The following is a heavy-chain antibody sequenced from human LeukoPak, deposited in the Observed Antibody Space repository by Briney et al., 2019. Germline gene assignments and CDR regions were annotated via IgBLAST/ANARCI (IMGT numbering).Heavy chain of an antibody. CDR2: IYSGGST. V-gene: IGHV3-53*01. CDR1: GFTFSTYT. Sequence: SGGSLRLSCAASGFTFSTYTMHWVRQAPGKGLEWVSIIYSGGSTFYADSVKGRFTISRDNSKNTLYLQMNSLRAEDTAVYYCARGGSYLSAFDIWGQGTMVTVSS. D-gene: IGHD1-26*01. J-gene: IGHJ3*02. CDR3: ARGGSYLSAFDI.